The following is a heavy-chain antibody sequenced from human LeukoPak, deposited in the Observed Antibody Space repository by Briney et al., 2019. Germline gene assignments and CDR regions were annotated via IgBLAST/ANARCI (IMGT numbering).Heavy chain of an antibody. CDR3: ARGRHYVWGSYRPHAFDI. CDR2: IWYDGSNK. D-gene: IGHD3-16*02. CDR1: GFTFSSYG. Sequence: QAGGSLRLSCAASGFTFSSYGMHWVRQAPGKGLEWVAVIWYDGSNKYYADSVKGRFTISRDNSKNTLYLQMNSLRAEDTAVYYCARGRHYVWGSYRPHAFDIWGQGTMVTFSS. J-gene: IGHJ3*02. V-gene: IGHV3-33*01.